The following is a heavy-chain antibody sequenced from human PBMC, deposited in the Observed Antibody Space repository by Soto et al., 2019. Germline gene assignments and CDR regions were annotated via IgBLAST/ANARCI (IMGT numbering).Heavy chain of an antibody. V-gene: IGHV4-31*03. CDR2: IYYSGST. D-gene: IGHD3-10*01. CDR3: ARDLWGYYGSGSYAFDI. CDR1: GGSISSGGYY. Sequence: SETLSLTCTVSGGSISSGGYYWSWIRQHPGKGLEWIGYIYYSGSTYYNPSLKSRVTISVDTSKNQFSLKLSSVTAADTAVYYCARDLWGYYGSGSYAFDIWGQGTMVTV. J-gene: IGHJ3*02.